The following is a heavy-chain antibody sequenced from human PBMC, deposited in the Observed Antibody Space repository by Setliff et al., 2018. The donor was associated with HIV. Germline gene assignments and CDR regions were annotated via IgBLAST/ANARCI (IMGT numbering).Heavy chain of an antibody. J-gene: IGHJ4*02. CDR2: LSSGSTI. CDR3: ARVPTPIAAAGTGYY. CDR1: GFTFSIYT. D-gene: IGHD6-13*01. Sequence: LSLTCAASGFTFSIYTMNWVRQAPGKGLEWVSSLSSGSTIYYADSVKGRFTISRDNAKNSLYLQMNSLRAEDTAVYYCARVPTPIAAAGTGYYWGQGTLVTVSS. V-gene: IGHV3-21*04.